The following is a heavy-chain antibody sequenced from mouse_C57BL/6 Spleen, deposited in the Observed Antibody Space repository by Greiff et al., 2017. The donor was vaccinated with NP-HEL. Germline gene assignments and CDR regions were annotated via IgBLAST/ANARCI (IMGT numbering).Heavy chain of an antibody. J-gene: IGHJ2*01. CDR1: GYTFTSYW. CDR3: ARVGYYDYGGTL. CDR2: IDPSDSYT. V-gene: IGHV1-69*01. Sequence: QVQLQQPGAELVMPGASVKLSCKASGYTFTSYWMHWVKQRPGQGLEWIGEIDPSDSYTNYNQKFKGKSTLTVDKSSSTAYMQLSSLTSEDSAVYYCARVGYYDYGGTLWGQGTTLTVSS. D-gene: IGHD2-4*01.